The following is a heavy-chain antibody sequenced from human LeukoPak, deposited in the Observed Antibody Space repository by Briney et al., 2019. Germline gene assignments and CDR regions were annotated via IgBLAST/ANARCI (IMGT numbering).Heavy chain of an antibody. CDR2: IYTSGST. D-gene: IGHD6-13*01. V-gene: IGHV4-4*07. CDR3: AREEGSRWYGDWFDP. CDR1: GGSISSYY. Sequence: SETLSLTCTVSGGSISSYYWSWIRQPAGKGLEWIGRIYTSGSTNYNPSLKSRVTMSVDTSKNQFSLKLSSVTAADTAVYYCAREEGSRWYGDWFDPWGQGTLVTVSS. J-gene: IGHJ5*02.